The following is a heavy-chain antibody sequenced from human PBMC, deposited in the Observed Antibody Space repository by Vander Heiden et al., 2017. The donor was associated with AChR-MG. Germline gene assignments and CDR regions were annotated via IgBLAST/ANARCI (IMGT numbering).Heavy chain of an antibody. CDR1: GFTFRSYA. V-gene: IGHV3-23*01. Sequence: EVQLLESGGGLVQPGGSLRLSCPASGFTFRSYAMSWVRQAPGKGLEGVSAISGSGGSTYYADSVKGRFTISRDNSKNTLYLQMNSLRAEDTAVYYCAKQSGVPPHYYYYGMDVWGQGTTVTVSS. D-gene: IGHD2-2*01. CDR3: AKQSGVPPHYYYYGMDV. J-gene: IGHJ6*02. CDR2: ISGSGGST.